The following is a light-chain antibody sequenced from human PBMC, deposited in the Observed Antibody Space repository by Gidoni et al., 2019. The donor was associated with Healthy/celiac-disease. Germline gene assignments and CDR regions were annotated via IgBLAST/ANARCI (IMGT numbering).Light chain of an antibody. CDR1: SSNIGSNY. CDR3: AAWDDSLSGPV. J-gene: IGLJ3*02. Sequence: QSVLTQPPSASGTPEQRVTISCSGSSSNIGSNYVYWYQQLPGTASKLLIYRNNQRPSGVPDRFSGSKSGTSASLAISGLRSEDEADYYCAAWDDSLSGPVFGGGTKLTVL. CDR2: RNN. V-gene: IGLV1-47*01.